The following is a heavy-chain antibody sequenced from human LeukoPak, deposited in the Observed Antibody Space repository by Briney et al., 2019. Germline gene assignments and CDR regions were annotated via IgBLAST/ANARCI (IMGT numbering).Heavy chain of an antibody. CDR1: GYTFTSYG. Sequence: SVKVTCKASGYTFTSYGISWVRQAPGQGLEWMGGIIPIFGTANYAQKFQGRVTITTDESTSTAYMELSSLRSEDTAVYYCASASLNYFDYWGQGTLVTVSS. J-gene: IGHJ4*02. CDR2: IIPIFGTA. CDR3: ASASLNYFDY. V-gene: IGHV1-69*05.